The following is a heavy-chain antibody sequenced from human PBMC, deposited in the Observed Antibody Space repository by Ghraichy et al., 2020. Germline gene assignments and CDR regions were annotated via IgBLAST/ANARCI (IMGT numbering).Heavy chain of an antibody. CDR2: MNQDGSEQ. CDR3: ARDRHIGMDGRRGDY. V-gene: IGHV3-7*01. D-gene: IGHD5-24*01. Sequence: LTCAASGFTISNYWMLWVRQAPGKGLVWWANMNQDGSEQYYVNSVKGRFTISRDNAKNSLYLQQNNLRAEDTAVYYCARDRHIGMDGRRGDYWGQGTLVTVSS. CDR1: GFTISNYW. J-gene: IGHJ4*02.